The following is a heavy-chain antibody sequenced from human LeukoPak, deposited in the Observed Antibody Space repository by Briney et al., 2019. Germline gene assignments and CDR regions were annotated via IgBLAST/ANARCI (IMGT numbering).Heavy chain of an antibody. CDR1: GYTFRGYY. CDR3: GRGRGHDYGGDSENYYYMDV. CDR2: INTNSGDT. V-gene: IGHV1-2*02. J-gene: IGHJ6*03. Sequence: ASVKVSCKASGYTFRGYYMHEVRQAPGQGLAWMGWINTNSGDTNHAQKFQGRVTMTRDTSITTAYLELSRLTYDDTAVYYCGRGRGHDYGGDSENYYYMDVWGKGTMVTVSS. D-gene: IGHD4-23*01.